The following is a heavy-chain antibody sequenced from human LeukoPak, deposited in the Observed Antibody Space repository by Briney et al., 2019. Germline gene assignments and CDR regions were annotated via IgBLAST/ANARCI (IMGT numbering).Heavy chain of an antibody. D-gene: IGHD4-11*01. J-gene: IGHJ4*02. CDR3: ARTTTVTTITDDY. CDR2: IYYSGST. Sequence: SETLSLTCTVSGGSISSGDYYWSWIRQPPGKGLEWIGYIYYSGSTYYNPSLKSRVTISVDRSKNQFSLKLSSVTAADTAVYYCARTTTVTTITDDYWGQGTLVTVSS. V-gene: IGHV4-30-4*08. CDR1: GGSISSGDYY.